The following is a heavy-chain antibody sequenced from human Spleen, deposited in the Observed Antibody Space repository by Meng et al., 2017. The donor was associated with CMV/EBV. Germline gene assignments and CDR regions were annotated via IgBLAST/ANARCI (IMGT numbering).Heavy chain of an antibody. V-gene: IGHV3-21*01. Sequence: LSLTCAASGFTFSSYSMNWVRQAPGKGLEWVSSISSSSSYIYYADSVKGRFTISRDNDKNSLYLQMDSLRAEDTAVYYCAALGFCISTSCYTGGFDPWGQGTLVTVSS. CDR1: GFTFSSYS. CDR3: AALGFCISTSCYTGGFDP. CDR2: ISSSSSYI. J-gene: IGHJ5*02. D-gene: IGHD2-2*01.